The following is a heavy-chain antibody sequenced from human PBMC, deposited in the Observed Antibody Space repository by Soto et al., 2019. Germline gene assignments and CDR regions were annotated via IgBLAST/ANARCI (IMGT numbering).Heavy chain of an antibody. CDR3: ARDLITMVRDKRSTSPEYYYYYMDV. J-gene: IGHJ6*03. D-gene: IGHD3-10*01. Sequence: TLSLTWTVSGVSISSGGYYWILIRQHPGKGLEWIGYIYYSGSTYYNPSLKSRVTISVDTSKNQFSLKLSSVTAADTAVYYCARDLITMVRDKRSTSPEYYYYYMDVWGKGNTVTGSS. CDR2: IYYSGST. V-gene: IGHV4-31*02. CDR1: GVSISSGGYY.